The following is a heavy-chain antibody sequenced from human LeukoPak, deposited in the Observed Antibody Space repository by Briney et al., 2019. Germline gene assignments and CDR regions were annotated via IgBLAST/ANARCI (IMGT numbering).Heavy chain of an antibody. J-gene: IGHJ6*03. CDR2: IYYSGST. CDR3: ARDRYSGSFPGYYYMDV. Sequence: TSETLSLTCTVSGGSIRSYYWRWIRQPPGKVLEWIGYIYYSGSTNYNPSLKSRVTISVDTSKNQFSLKLSSVTAADTAVYYCARDRYSGSFPGYYYMDVWGKGTTVTVSS. V-gene: IGHV4-59*01. D-gene: IGHD1-26*01. CDR1: GGSIRSYY.